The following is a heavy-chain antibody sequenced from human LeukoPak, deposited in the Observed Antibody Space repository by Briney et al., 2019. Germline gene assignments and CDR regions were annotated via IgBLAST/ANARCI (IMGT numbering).Heavy chain of an antibody. D-gene: IGHD2-8*01. CDR2: INAGNGNT. J-gene: IGHJ4*02. CDR1: GYTFTSYA. CDR3: ARLKYCTNGVCYAGFDY. V-gene: IGHV1-3*01. Sequence: GASVKVSCKASGYTFTSYAMHWVRQAPGQRLEWMGWINAGNGNTKYSQRFQGRVTITRDTSASTAYMELSSLRSEDTAVYYCARLKYCTNGVCYAGFDYWGQGTLVIVSS.